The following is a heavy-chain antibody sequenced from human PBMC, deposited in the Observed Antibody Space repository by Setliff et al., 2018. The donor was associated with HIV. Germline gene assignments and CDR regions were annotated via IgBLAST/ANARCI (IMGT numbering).Heavy chain of an antibody. CDR2: IRYDGSQK. CDR3: AKDLGRVDWFDP. V-gene: IGHV3-30*02. J-gene: IGHJ5*02. D-gene: IGHD1-26*01. CDR1: GFTFSSYG. Sequence: GSLRLSCVASGFTFSSYGMHWVRQAPGKGLEWVAFIRYDGSQKYYVDSVKGRFTISRDNSKNTLYLQLNSLRAEDTAVYYCAKDLGRVDWFDPWGQGTLVTVSS.